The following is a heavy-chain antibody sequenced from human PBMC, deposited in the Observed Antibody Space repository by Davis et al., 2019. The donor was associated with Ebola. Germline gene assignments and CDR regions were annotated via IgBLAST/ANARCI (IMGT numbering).Heavy chain of an antibody. D-gene: IGHD4-23*01. V-gene: IGHV1-18*01. J-gene: IGHJ4*02. CDR3: ARSTVVTPFDY. Sequence: ASVKVSCKASGGTFSSYAISWVRQAPGQGLEWMGWISAYNGNTNYAQKLQGRVTITTDTSTSTAYMELRSLRSDDTAVYYCARSTVVTPFDYWGQGTLVTVSS. CDR2: ISAYNGNT. CDR1: GGTFSSYA.